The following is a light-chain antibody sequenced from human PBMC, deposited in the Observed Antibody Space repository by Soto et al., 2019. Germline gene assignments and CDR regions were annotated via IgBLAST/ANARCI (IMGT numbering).Light chain of an antibody. J-gene: IGKJ1*01. CDR2: ASS. CDR1: QGISNY. Sequence: DIQMTQSPSSLSASVGDRVTITCRASQGISNYLAWYQQKPGKVPKVLIYASSTLHSGVLSRFSGSGSGTDFTLAISGLQPEDGATYYCQNYNRAPWTFGQGTKVEIK. V-gene: IGKV1-27*01. CDR3: QNYNRAPWT.